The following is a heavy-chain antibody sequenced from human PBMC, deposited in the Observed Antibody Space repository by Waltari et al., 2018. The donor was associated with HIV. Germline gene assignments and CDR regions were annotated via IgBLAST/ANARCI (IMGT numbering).Heavy chain of an antibody. J-gene: IGHJ5*02. CDR2: IIPIVGTT. Sequence: QVPLVQSGAEVKKPGSSVKVSCKASGGTFSSYAISWVRQAPGQGLGWMGVIIPIVGTTNCTQKCQGRVTITADESTSTAYMERSSLGSEETAVYYCAGWRDIRQQLESGWCDPLGQGTLVTVSS. V-gene: IGHV1-69*01. D-gene: IGHD6-13*01. CDR1: GGTFSSYA. CDR3: AGWRDIRQQLESGWCDP.